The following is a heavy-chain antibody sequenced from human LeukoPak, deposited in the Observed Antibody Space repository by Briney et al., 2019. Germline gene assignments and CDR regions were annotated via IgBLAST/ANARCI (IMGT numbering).Heavy chain of an antibody. J-gene: IGHJ4*02. D-gene: IGHD6-19*01. Sequence: ASVKVSFKASGYTFTSYYMHWVRQAPGQGLGWMGVINPSGGSTSYAQKFQGRVTMTRDTSTSTVYMELSSLRSEDTAVYYCARDPQSVAAPFDYWGQGTLVTVSS. V-gene: IGHV1-46*01. CDR2: INPSGGST. CDR3: ARDPQSVAAPFDY. CDR1: GYTFTSYY.